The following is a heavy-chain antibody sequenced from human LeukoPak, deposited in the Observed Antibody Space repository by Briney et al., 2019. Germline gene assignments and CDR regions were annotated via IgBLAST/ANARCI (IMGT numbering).Heavy chain of an antibody. V-gene: IGHV3-23*01. Sequence: GGSLRLSCAASGFTFSIYAMSWVRQAPGKGLEWVADISSSGGSTHYADSVKGRFTISRDNSKTTLYLQVNSLRAEDPAVYYCAKGKVEQWSVPEYWGQGTLVTVSS. CDR2: ISSSGGST. CDR3: AKGKVEQWSVPEY. J-gene: IGHJ4*02. CDR1: GFTFSIYA. D-gene: IGHD1/OR15-1a*01.